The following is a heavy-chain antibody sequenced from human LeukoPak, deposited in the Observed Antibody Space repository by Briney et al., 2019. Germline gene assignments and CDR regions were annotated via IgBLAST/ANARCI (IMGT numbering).Heavy chain of an antibody. CDR1: GYTFTSNG. Sequence: ASVKVSCKASGYTFTSNGISWVRQAPGQGLEWMGWISGYNGNTNYAWKFQGRVTMTTDTSTSTAYMELRSLRSDDTAVYFCARDPLSSTTSQNWFDPWGQGTLVTVSS. V-gene: IGHV1-18*01. CDR3: ARDPLSSTTSQNWFDP. D-gene: IGHD2-2*01. J-gene: IGHJ5*02. CDR2: ISGYNGNT.